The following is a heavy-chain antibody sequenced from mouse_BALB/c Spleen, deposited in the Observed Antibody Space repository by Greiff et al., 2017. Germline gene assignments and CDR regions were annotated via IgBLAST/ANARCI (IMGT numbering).Heavy chain of an antibody. Sequence: EVKLMESGPSLVKPSQTLSLTCSVTGDSITSGYWNWIRKFPGNKLEYMGYISYSGSTYYNPSLKSRISITRDTSKNQYYLQLNSVTTEDTATYYCARRADEGAWFAYWGQGTLVTVSA. V-gene: IGHV3-8*02. D-gene: IGHD3-3*01. CDR3: ARRADEGAWFAY. CDR1: GDSITSGY. J-gene: IGHJ3*01. CDR2: ISYSGST.